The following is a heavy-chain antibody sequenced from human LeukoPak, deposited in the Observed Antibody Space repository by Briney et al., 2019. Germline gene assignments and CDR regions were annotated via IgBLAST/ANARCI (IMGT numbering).Heavy chain of an antibody. Sequence: ASVNVSCKASGGTLSSYAISRLRQAPGHGREGMGGDLPIFCTANYAQKFQGRVTITADESTSTAYMELSSLRYEDTAVYYCARSRGYCSSTSCSLRPDYYYMDVWGKGTTVTVSS. CDR3: ARSRGYCSSTSCSLRPDYYYMDV. J-gene: IGHJ6*03. V-gene: IGHV1-69*13. D-gene: IGHD2-2*01. CDR2: DLPIFCTA. CDR1: GGTLSSYA.